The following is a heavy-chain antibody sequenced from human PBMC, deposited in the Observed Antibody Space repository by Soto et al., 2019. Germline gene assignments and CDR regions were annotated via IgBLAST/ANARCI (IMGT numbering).Heavy chain of an antibody. Sequence: EVQLVESGGGLVKPGGSLRLSCAASGFTFSSYSMNWVRQAPGKGLEWVSSISSSSSYIYYADSVKGRFTISRDNSKNSLYLQMNSLRAEDTAVYYCARGRRQQLVLYFDYWGQGTLVTVSS. CDR3: ARGRRQQLVLYFDY. CDR1: GFTFSSYS. V-gene: IGHV3-21*01. CDR2: ISSSSSYI. D-gene: IGHD6-13*01. J-gene: IGHJ4*02.